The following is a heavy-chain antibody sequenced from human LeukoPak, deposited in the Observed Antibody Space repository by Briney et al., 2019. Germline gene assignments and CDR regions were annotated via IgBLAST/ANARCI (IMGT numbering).Heavy chain of an antibody. Sequence: PGGSLRLSCAASGFTFSSYAMSWVRQALGKGLEWVSTISSGGGFTNYADSVKGRFTISRDNSKNTLHLQMNSLKDEDTAVYCCAKDRSSSGFACVDHWGQGTLVTVSS. CDR3: AKDRSSSGFACVDH. CDR2: ISSGGGFT. J-gene: IGHJ4*02. D-gene: IGHD3-22*01. CDR1: GFTFSSYA. V-gene: IGHV3-23*01.